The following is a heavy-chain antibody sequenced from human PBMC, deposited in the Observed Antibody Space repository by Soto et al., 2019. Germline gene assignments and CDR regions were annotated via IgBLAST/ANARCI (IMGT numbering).Heavy chain of an antibody. CDR3: ARSGLTFEGVV. Sequence: SETLSLTXTVSGGSISGYFWSWIRQPPGKGLEYIGWIYYTGGTNYNASLASRLAISLHTSRNQISLNLHSVTAADTAVYYCARSGLTFEGVVWGQGTTVTVSS. D-gene: IGHD3-16*01. CDR1: GGSISGYF. CDR2: IYYTGGT. V-gene: IGHV4-59*01. J-gene: IGHJ6*02.